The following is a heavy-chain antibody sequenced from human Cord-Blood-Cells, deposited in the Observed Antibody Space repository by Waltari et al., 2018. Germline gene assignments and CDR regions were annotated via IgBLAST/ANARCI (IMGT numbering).Heavy chain of an antibody. CDR2: IIPIFGTA. J-gene: IGHJ2*01. CDR1: GGTFSSYA. CDR3: ARRRRWGDYWYFDL. Sequence: QVQLVQSGAEVKKPGSSVKVSCKASGGTFSSYAISWVRQAPGQGLEWLGGIIPIFGTANYAQKCQGRVTITADESTNTAYMELSSLRSEDTAVYYCARRRRWGDYWYFDLWGRGTLVTVSS. D-gene: IGHD3-16*01. V-gene: IGHV1-69*01.